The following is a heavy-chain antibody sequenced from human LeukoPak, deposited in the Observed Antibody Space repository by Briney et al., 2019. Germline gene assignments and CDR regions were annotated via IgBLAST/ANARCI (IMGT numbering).Heavy chain of an antibody. CDR3: ATVREWFGESNFDY. D-gene: IGHD3-10*01. CDR1: GYTLTGLS. J-gene: IGHJ4*02. Sequence: ASVKVSCKVSGYTLTGLSMHWVRQAPGKGLEWMGGFDPEDDETIYAQKFRGRVNMTEDISTDTAYMELSSLRSEDTAVYYCATVREWFGESNFDYWGQGTLVTVSS. CDR2: FDPEDDET. V-gene: IGHV1-24*01.